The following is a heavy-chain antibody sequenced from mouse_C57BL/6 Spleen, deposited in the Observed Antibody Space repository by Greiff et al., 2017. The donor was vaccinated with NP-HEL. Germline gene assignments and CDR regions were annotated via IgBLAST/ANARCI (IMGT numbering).Heavy chain of an antibody. J-gene: IGHJ2*01. V-gene: IGHV14-1*01. D-gene: IGHD3-2*02. CDR3: TTDSSGYPYYFDY. Sequence: VQLKESGAELVRPGASVKLSCTASGFNIKDYYMHWVKQRPEQGLEWIGRIDPEDGDTEYAPKFQGKATMTADTSSNTAYLQLSSLTSEDTAVYYCTTDSSGYPYYFDYWGQGTTLTVSS. CDR2: IDPEDGDT. CDR1: GFNIKDYY.